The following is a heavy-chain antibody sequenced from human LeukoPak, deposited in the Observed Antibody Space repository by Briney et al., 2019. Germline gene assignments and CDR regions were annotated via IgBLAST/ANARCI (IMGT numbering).Heavy chain of an antibody. V-gene: IGHV4-39*01. CDR1: GGSISSSSYY. D-gene: IGHD3-22*01. CDR2: IYYSGST. CDR3: ARLGVTMINMDV. J-gene: IGHJ6*03. Sequence: SETLSLTCTVSGGSISSSSYYWGWIRQPPGKGLEWIGSIYYSGSTYYNPSLKSRVTISVDTTKNQFSLKLSSVTAADTAVYYCARLGVTMINMDVWGKGTTVTVSS.